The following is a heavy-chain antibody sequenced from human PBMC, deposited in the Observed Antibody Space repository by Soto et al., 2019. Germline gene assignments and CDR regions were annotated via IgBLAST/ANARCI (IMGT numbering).Heavy chain of an antibody. J-gene: IGHJ4*02. CDR2: IYWDDDK. Sequence: PGKALEWLALIYWDDDKRYSPSLKSRLTITKDTSKNQVVLTMTNMDPVDTATYYCARKYYDILTGYPHFDYWGQGTLVTVSS. V-gene: IGHV2-5*02. CDR3: ARKYYDILTGYPHFDY. D-gene: IGHD3-9*01.